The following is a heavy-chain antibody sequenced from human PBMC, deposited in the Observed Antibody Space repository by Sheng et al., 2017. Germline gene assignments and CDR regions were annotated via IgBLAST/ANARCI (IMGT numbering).Heavy chain of an antibody. Sequence: QVQLQQWGAGLLKPSETLSLTCAVYGGSFSGYYWSWIRQPPGKGLEWIGEINHSGSTNYNPSLKSRVTISVDTSKNQFSLKLSSVTAADTAVYYCARHGGIVGATPWGQGTLVTVSS. J-gene: IGHJ5*02. V-gene: IGHV4-34*01. D-gene: IGHD1-26*01. CDR1: GGSFSGYY. CDR3: ARHGGIVGATP. CDR2: INHSGST.